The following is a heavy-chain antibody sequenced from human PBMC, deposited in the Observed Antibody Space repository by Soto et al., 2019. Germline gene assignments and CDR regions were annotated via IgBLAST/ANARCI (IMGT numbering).Heavy chain of an antibody. CDR1: GASISSGDFY. V-gene: IGHV4-30-4*01. D-gene: IGHD3-16*01. Sequence: SETLSLTCTVSGASISSGDFYWSWIRQPPGKGLEWIGYIFYSGTTSYNPSLKSRLTISVDTSKNQFSLKLRSATAADTAVYYCARDLFIGGWFDPWGQGTLVTVSS. CDR2: IFYSGTT. J-gene: IGHJ5*02. CDR3: ARDLFIGGWFDP.